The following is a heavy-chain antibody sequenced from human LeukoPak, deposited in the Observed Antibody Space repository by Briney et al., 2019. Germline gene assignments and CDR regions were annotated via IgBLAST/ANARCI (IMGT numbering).Heavy chain of an antibody. J-gene: IGHJ4*02. Sequence: TGGSLRLSCAASGFTFSSYSMNWVRRAPGKGLEWVSYITSSSSPIYYADSVQGRFTISRDNAKNSLFLQMNSLRAEDTAVYYCARSSSGAKDYWGQGTLVTVSS. D-gene: IGHD1-26*01. CDR3: ARSSSGAKDY. CDR2: ITSSSSPI. CDR1: GFTFSSYS. V-gene: IGHV3-48*01.